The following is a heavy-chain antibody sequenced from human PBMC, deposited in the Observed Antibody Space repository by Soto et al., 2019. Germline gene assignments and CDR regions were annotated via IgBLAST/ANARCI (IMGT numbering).Heavy chain of an antibody. Sequence: GGSLRLSCAASGFTFSSFDMHWVRQATGKGLEWVSAIATAGDTYYPDSVKGRFTISRENARNSLYLQMNSLRAEDTAVYYCARQPRILTGYSGHFDYWGQGTLVTV. CDR1: GFTFSSFD. CDR2: IATAGDT. D-gene: IGHD3-9*01. J-gene: IGHJ4*02. V-gene: IGHV3-13*04. CDR3: ARQPRILTGYSGHFDY.